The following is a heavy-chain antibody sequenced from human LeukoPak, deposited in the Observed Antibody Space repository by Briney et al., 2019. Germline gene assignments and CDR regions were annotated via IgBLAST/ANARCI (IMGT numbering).Heavy chain of an antibody. CDR2: INTNTGNP. D-gene: IGHD6-19*01. CDR1: GYTFTSYA. V-gene: IGHV7-4-1*02. J-gene: IGHJ4*01. Sequence: ASVKVSCKASGYTFTSYAMNWVRQAPGQGLEWVGWINTNTGNPTYAQGFTGRFVFSLDTSVSTAYLQISSLKAEDTAVYYCARGNSSGSAYYFDYWGQGTLVTVSS. CDR3: ARGNSSGSAYYFDY.